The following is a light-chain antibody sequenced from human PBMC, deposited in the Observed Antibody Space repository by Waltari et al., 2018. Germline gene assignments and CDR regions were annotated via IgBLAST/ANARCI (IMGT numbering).Light chain of an antibody. Sequence: DIQMTQSPSALSASIGDRVTITCRASQSPNTYLAWYHQRPGRAPALLIHQTSSLEPGVPPRVSGGGSGTYFTLTISSLRPDDAGVYYCQQYGSYPRTFGQGTRVDIK. CDR1: QSPNTY. V-gene: IGKV1-5*03. CDR2: QTS. J-gene: IGKJ2*02. CDR3: QQYGSYPRT.